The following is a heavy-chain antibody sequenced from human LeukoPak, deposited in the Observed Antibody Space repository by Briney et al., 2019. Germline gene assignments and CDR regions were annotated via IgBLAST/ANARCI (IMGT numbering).Heavy chain of an antibody. CDR3: VRQFAS. V-gene: IGHV3-48*01. J-gene: IGHJ4*02. CDR2: VSGSGSTV. CDR1: GFTFDDYA. Sequence: GGSLRLSCAASGFTFDDYAMNWVRQLPGKRLEWVAYVSGSGSTVYYADSVKGRFTVSRDNGKSSLYLQMNSLRVEDTALYYCVRQFASWGQGTLVTVSS.